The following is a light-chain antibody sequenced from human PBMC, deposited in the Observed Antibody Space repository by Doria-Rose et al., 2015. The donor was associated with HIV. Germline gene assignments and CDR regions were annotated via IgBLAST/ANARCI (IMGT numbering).Light chain of an antibody. Sequence: EIVLTQSSGTLSLSPGERATLSCRASQSFSSTYLAWYQQKPGQAPSLLIYDGSTRATGIPDRFSASGSGTDFPLTINRLEPEDFALYYCHQYGTSWTFGQGTKVEI. J-gene: IGKJ1*01. CDR2: DGS. CDR1: QSFSSTY. V-gene: IGKV3-20*01. CDR3: HQYGTSWT.